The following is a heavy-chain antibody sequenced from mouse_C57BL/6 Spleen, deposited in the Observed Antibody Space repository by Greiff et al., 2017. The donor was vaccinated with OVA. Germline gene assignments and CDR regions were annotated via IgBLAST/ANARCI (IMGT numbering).Heavy chain of an antibody. CDR2: INPNNGGT. V-gene: IGHV1-18*01. Sequence: EVQLKESGPELVKPGASVKIPCKASGYTFTDYNMDWVKQSHGKSLEWIGDINPNNGGTIYNQKFKGKATLTVDKSSSTAYMELRSLTSEDTAVYYCARSGLLRGFAYWGQGTLVTVSA. D-gene: IGHD1-1*01. CDR1: GYTFTDYN. CDR3: ARSGLLRGFAY. J-gene: IGHJ3*01.